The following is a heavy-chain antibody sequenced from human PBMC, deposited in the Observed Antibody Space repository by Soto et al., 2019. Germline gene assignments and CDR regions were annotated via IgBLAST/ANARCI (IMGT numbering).Heavy chain of an antibody. D-gene: IGHD3-10*01. J-gene: IGHJ6*03. CDR3: GSTNYNPSLKSRVTISVDTSKNQFSLKLSSVTAADTAVYYCARYHNSGIFGVAKGGYYYYYYMDV. CDR2: THYRSKWYN. V-gene: IGHV6-1*01. CDR1: GDSVSSNSAA. Sequence: TLSLTCAISGDSVSSNSAAWNWIRQSPSRGLEWLGRTHYRSKWYNDYAVSVKSRITINPDTSKNQFSLQLNSVTPEDTAIYYSGSTNYNPSLKSRVTISVDTSKNQFSLKLSSVTAADTAVYYCARYHNSGIFGVAKGGYYYYYYMDVWGKGTTVTVSS.